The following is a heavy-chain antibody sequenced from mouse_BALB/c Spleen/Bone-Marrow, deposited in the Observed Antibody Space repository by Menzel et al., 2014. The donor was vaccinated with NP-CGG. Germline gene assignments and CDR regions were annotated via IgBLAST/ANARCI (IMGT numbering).Heavy chain of an antibody. D-gene: IGHD4-1*01. CDR2: IYPGNSDT. Sequence: VQLKQSGTVLTRPGASVKMSCKASGYSFTSYWMHWVKQRPGQGLEWIGAIYPGNSDTTYNQKSKGKAKLTAVTSASTAYMELSSLTNEDSAVYYCTRNWDWYFDVWGAGTTVTVSS. V-gene: IGHV1-5*01. CDR1: GYSFTSYW. CDR3: TRNWDWYFDV. J-gene: IGHJ1*01.